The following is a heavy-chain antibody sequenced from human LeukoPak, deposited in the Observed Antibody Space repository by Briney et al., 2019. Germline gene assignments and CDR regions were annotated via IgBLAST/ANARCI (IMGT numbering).Heavy chain of an antibody. CDR2: ISGSGGST. D-gene: IGHD3-10*01. CDR3: ARGTLYYGSESYDY. J-gene: IGHJ4*02. CDR1: GFTFSSCG. V-gene: IGHV3-23*01. Sequence: GGSLRLSCAASGFTFSSCGMSWVRLAPGKGLEWVSAISGSGGSTYYADSVKGRFTISRDNSKNTLYLQMNSLRAEDTAVYYCARGTLYYGSESYDYWGQGTLVAVSS.